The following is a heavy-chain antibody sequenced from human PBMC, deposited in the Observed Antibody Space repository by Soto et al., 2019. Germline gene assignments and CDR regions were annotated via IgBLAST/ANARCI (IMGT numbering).Heavy chain of an antibody. CDR2: IYTSAYET. J-gene: IGHJ4*02. V-gene: IGHV5-51*01. D-gene: IGHD6-13*01. CDR1: GYTFSNYC. Sequence: VESLKISCQCSGYTFSNYCIAWLRQLPGNGLEWMGIIYTSAYETRYSPSLHAKVTLSTHRSICTAYLQWSSLEASDSAFYFCARSPRSSPCFDYWGQGAMVTVSS. CDR3: ARSPRSSPCFDY.